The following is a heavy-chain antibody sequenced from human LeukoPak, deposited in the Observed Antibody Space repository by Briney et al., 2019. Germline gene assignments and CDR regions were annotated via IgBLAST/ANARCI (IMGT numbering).Heavy chain of an antibody. CDR2: INHSGST. D-gene: IGHD5-12*01. V-gene: IGHV4-34*01. Sequence: SETLSLTCTVSGGSISSYYWSWIRQPPGKGLEWIGEINHSGSTNYNPSLESRVTISVDTSKNQFSLKLNSVTAADTAVYYCASHSGGYAYWGQGTLVTVSS. CDR3: ASHSGGYAY. CDR1: GGSISSYY. J-gene: IGHJ4*02.